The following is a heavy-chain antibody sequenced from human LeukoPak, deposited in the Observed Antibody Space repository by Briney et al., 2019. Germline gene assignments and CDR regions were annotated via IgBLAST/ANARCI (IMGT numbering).Heavy chain of an antibody. D-gene: IGHD6-13*01. Sequence: ASVKVSCKASGYTFTSYGISWVRQAPGQGLEWMGWISAYNGNTNYAQKLQGRVTMTTDTSTSTAYMELRSLRSDDTAVYYCASSMGYSSSWFRGGRDYWGQGTLVTVSS. CDR1: GYTFTSYG. J-gene: IGHJ4*02. CDR3: ASSMGYSSSWFRGGRDY. CDR2: ISAYNGNT. V-gene: IGHV1-18*01.